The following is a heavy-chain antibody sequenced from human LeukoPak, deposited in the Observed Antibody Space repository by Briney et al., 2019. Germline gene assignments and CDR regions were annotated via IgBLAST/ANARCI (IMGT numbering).Heavy chain of an antibody. CDR1: GDSVSSKSAA. CDR2: TYYRTKWYN. Sequence: SQTLSLTCAISGDSVSSKSAAWNWIRQSPSRGLEWLGRTYYRTKWYNVHAVSAKSRITINQDTSRNQFSLQLNSVTPEDTAVYYCARERGSSPSGRYYFDSWGQGTLVTVSS. CDR3: ARERGSSPSGRYYFDS. D-gene: IGHD6-6*01. J-gene: IGHJ4*02. V-gene: IGHV6-1*01.